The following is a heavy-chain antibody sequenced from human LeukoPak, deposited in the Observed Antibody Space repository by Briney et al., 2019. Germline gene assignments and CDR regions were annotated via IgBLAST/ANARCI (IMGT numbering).Heavy chain of an antibody. Sequence: SETLSLTCAVYGGSFSGYYWSWIRQPPGKGLEWIGEINHSGSTNYNPSLKSRVTISVDTSKNQFSLKLSSVTAADTAVYYCARGGIAAAGTHDYWGQGTLVTVSS. CDR1: GGSFSGYY. J-gene: IGHJ4*02. D-gene: IGHD6-13*01. V-gene: IGHV4-34*01. CDR3: ARGGIAAAGTHDY. CDR2: INHSGST.